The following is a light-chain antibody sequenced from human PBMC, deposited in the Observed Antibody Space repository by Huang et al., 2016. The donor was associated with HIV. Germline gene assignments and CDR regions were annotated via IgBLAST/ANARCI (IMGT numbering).Light chain of an antibody. Sequence: EIVMTQSPATLSVSPGERVTLSCRASQSVSHNLAWYQQKPGQAPRLLIYGASTRATGIPARFSGGGSGTEFTLTISSLQSEDFAVYYCQQYKGTFGQGTKVEIK. CDR2: GAS. J-gene: IGKJ1*01. CDR3: QQYKGT. V-gene: IGKV3-15*01. CDR1: QSVSHN.